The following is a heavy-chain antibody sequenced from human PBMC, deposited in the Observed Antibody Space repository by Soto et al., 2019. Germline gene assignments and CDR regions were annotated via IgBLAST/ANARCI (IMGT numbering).Heavy chain of an antibody. CDR1: GGSISSSSYY. D-gene: IGHD2-2*02. CDR3: ATIPATTILTDY. J-gene: IGHJ4*02. CDR2: IYYSGST. Sequence: SETLSLTCTVSGGSISSSSYYWGWIRQPPGKGLEWIGSIYYSGSTYYNPSLKSRVTISVDTSKNQFSLKLSSVTAADTAVYYCATIPATTILTDYWGRGTLVTVSS. V-gene: IGHV4-39*01.